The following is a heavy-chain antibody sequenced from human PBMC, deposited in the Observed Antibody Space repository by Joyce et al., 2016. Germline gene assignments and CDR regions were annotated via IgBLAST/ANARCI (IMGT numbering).Heavy chain of an antibody. V-gene: IGHV3-74*01. CDR3: AGVFDY. Sequence: SGIKDDGISTFYADSVKGRFTISRDDAKNTVYLQMNSLRAEDTALYYCAGVFDYWGQGTLVTVSS. CDR2: IKDDGIST. J-gene: IGHJ4*02.